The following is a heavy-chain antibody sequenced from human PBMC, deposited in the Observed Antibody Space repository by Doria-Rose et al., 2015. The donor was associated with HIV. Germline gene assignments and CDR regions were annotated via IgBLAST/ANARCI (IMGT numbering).Heavy chain of an antibody. CDR2: IFSDDGR. CDR3: ARIKSSRWYHKYYFDF. D-gene: IGHD6-13*01. J-gene: IGHJ4*02. CDR1: GVSLSSPGMG. Sequence: LVESGPVLVKPTETLTLTCTVSGVSLSSPGMGVSWIRQPPGKALEWLANIFSDDGRSYKTSLKNRLTISRGTSKSQVVLTMTDMDPVDTATYYCARIKSSRWYHKYYFDFWGRGTLVIVSA. V-gene: IGHV2-26*01.